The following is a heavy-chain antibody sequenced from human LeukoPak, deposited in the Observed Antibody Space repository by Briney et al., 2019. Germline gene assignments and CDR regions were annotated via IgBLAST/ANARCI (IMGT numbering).Heavy chain of an antibody. CDR2: IHYSGST. Sequence: SETLSLTCTVSGGSISSYYWSWIRQPPGKGLEWVGYIHYSGSTNYNPSLKSRVTISVDTSKNQFSRKLSSVTAVDTAVYYCARGGTTRNAFDIWGQGTMVTVSS. J-gene: IGHJ3*02. D-gene: IGHD4-17*01. CDR1: GGSISSYY. V-gene: IGHV4-59*01. CDR3: ARGGTTRNAFDI.